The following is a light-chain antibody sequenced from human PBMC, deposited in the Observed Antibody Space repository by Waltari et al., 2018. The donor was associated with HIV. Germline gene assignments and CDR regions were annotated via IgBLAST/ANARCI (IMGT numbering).Light chain of an antibody. CDR2: DAS. Sequence: VMKQSPATLWLSPGETANLSCRTRQSIATNLAWYQQKRGQAPKLLIYDASTGAAGVPPRFSGSGSGTEFNLTIDSLQSDDFAIYYCQQYNNWPYTFARGSKVEVK. J-gene: IGKJ2*01. CDR1: QSIATN. V-gene: IGKV3-15*01. CDR3: QQYNNWPYT.